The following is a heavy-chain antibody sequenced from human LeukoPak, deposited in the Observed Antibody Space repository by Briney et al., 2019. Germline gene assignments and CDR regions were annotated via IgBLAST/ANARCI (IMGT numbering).Heavy chain of an antibody. CDR1: EYAFSDYA. D-gene: IGHD1-26*01. Sequence: ASVTVSCKTSEYAFSDYAMHWVRQAPGQGLEWMGWISTYNGHTNYAQRLQGRVTMTTDTSTSTAYMELRNLRSDDTAVYYCARGGRWELPRPYAFDIWGQGTMVTVSS. CDR3: ARGGRWELPRPYAFDI. V-gene: IGHV1-18*01. J-gene: IGHJ3*02. CDR2: ISTYNGHT.